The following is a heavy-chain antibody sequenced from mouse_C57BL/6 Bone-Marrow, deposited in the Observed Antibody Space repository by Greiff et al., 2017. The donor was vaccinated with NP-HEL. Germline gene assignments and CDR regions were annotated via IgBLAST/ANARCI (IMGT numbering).Heavy chain of an antibody. CDR3: ARVYGNYDYYYAMDY. D-gene: IGHD2-10*02. V-gene: IGHV5-4*03. J-gene: IGHJ4*01. CDR2: ISDGGSYT. Sequence: EERKGEVGGGLVKPGGSLKLSCAASGFTFSSYAMSWVRQTPEKRLEWVATISDGGSYTYYPDNVKGRFTISRDNAKNNLYLQMSHLKSEDTAMYYCARVYGNYDYYYAMDYWGQGTSVTVSS. CDR1: GFTFSSYA.